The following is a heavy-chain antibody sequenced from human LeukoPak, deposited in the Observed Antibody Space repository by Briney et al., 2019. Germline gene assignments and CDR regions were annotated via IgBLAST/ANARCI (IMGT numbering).Heavy chain of an antibody. D-gene: IGHD1-1*01. CDR2: IYYSGST. J-gene: IGHJ4*02. CDR3: ARESGRDWNGDY. V-gene: IGHV4-39*07. CDR1: GGSISSSSYY. Sequence: KPSETLSLTCTVSGGSISSSSYYWGWIRQPPGKGLEWIGSIYYSGSTYYNPSLKSRVTISLDTSKNQFSLKLSSVTAADTAVYYCARESGRDWNGDYWGQGTLVTVSS.